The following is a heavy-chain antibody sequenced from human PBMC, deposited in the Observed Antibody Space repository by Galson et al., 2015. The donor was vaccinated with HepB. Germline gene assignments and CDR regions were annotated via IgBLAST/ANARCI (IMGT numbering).Heavy chain of an antibody. D-gene: IGHD3-10*01. CDR3: ASGTTYFLGSGSSPPGY. Sequence: SVKVSCKASGYSFTNYAMNWVRQAPGQGLEWMGWINTNTGNPAYAQGFTGRFVFSLDTSVSTAYLQVRNLKTEDTAVYYCASGTTYFLGSGSSPPGYWGQGTLVTVSS. J-gene: IGHJ4*02. V-gene: IGHV7-4-1*02. CDR1: GYSFTNYA. CDR2: INTNTGNP.